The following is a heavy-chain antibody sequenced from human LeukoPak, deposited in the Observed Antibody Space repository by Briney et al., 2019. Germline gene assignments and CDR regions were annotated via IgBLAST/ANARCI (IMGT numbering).Heavy chain of an antibody. Sequence: SETLSLPRTVSGGYISSSIYYWGWIRQPPGKGLEWIGSIYYSGCPYYNPSLKSRVTISVDTSKNHFSLKLSSVTAADTAVYYCARRYWGSAFDYWGQGTLVTVSS. V-gene: IGHV4-39*01. CDR3: ARRYWGSAFDY. J-gene: IGHJ4*02. CDR1: GGYISSSIYY. CDR2: IYYSGCP. D-gene: IGHD7-27*01.